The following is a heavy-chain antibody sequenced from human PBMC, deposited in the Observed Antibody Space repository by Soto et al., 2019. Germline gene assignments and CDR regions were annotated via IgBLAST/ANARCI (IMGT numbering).Heavy chain of an antibody. CDR1: GGTFSSYA. CDR3: ARDYYSSGSYYKPFAY. D-gene: IGHD3-10*01. V-gene: IGHV1-69*01. CDR2: IIPIFGTA. J-gene: IGHJ4*02. Sequence: QVQLVQSGAEGKKPGSSVKVSCKASGGTFSSYAISWVRQAPGQGLEWMGGIIPIFGTANYAQKFQGRVTMTADESTSTAYVEMSSLRSEDTAVYYGARDYYSSGSYYKPFAYWGQGTLVTVSS.